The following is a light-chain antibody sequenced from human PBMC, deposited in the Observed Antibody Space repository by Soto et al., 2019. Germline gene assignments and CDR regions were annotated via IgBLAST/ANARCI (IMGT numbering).Light chain of an antibody. CDR3: LQHNSYPRT. CDR1: QGFRDA. V-gene: IGKV1-17*01. Sequence: DIQMTQSPSSLSASVGDRVTITCRASQGFRDALGWYQQKPGKAPKRLIYAASSLQSGVPSRFSGSGSGTEFTLTISSLQPEDFATYYCLQHNSYPRTFGQGTKVEIK. CDR2: AAS. J-gene: IGKJ1*01.